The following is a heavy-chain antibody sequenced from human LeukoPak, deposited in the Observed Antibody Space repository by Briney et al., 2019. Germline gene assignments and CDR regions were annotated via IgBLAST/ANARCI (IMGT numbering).Heavy chain of an antibody. CDR3: ARSPSQAMYYDFWSGSIGNWFDP. CDR2: IYYSGST. J-gene: IGHJ5*02. D-gene: IGHD3-3*01. Sequence: SETLSLTCTVSGGSISSSSYYWGWIRQPPGKGLEWLGSIYYSGSTYYNPSLKSRVTISVDTSKNQFSLKLSSVTAADTAVYYCARSPSQAMYYDFWSGSIGNWFDPWGQGTLVTVSS. V-gene: IGHV4-39*01. CDR1: GGSISSSSYY.